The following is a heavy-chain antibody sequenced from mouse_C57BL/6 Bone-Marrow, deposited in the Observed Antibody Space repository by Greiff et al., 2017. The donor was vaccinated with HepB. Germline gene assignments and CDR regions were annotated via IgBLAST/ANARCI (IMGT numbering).Heavy chain of an antibody. CDR3: APIYYDYYFDY. CDR2: IYPGDGDT. D-gene: IGHD2-4*01. J-gene: IGHJ2*01. V-gene: IGHV1-80*01. CDR1: GYAFSSYW. Sequence: VQLQQSGAELVKPGASVKISCKASGYAFSSYWMNWVKQRPGKGLEWIGQIYPGDGDTNNNGKLKGKATLTADKSSSTAYMQLSSLTSEDSAVYFCAPIYYDYYFDYWGQGTTLTVSS.